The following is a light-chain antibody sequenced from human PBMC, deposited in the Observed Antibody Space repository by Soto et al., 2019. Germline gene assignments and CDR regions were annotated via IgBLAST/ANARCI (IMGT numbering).Light chain of an antibody. CDR3: SSYSDSSTL. CDR1: SSDVGYYNY. J-gene: IGLJ3*02. CDR2: DVS. V-gene: IGLV2-14*01. Sequence: QSALTQPASVSGSPGQSITISCTGSSSDVGYYNYVSWYQQHPGKAPKLIIYDVSDRPSGVSNRFSGSKSANTASLTISGLQAEDEADYSCSSYSDSSTLFGGGTKLTVL.